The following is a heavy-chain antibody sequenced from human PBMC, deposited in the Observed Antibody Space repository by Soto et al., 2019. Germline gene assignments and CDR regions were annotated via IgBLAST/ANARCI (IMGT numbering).Heavy chain of an antibody. V-gene: IGHV4-31*03. CDR2: VHPSGSI. J-gene: IGHJ4*02. CDR1: GDSMSSGRYY. Sequence: QVQLQESGPGLVKTSQTLSLTCTVSGDSMSSGRYYWSWIRQHPRKGLEWIGHVHPSGSIYYNPSIMSRLTMSVDTSKNQVSLQLSSVAVADTAVYYCVRGTERYKCAFWGQGTQVTVSS. D-gene: IGHD1-1*01. CDR3: VRGTERYKCAF.